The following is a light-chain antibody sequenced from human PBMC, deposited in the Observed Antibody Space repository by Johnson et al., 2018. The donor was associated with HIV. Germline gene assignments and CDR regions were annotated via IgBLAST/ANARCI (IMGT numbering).Light chain of an antibody. V-gene: IGLV1-51*01. CDR3: GTWDSSLSAYV. CDR2: DNN. CDR1: SSNIGNNY. Sequence: QSVLTQPPSVSAAPGQKVTISCSGSSSNIGNNYVSWYQQVPGTAPKLLIYDNNERPSGIPDRFSGSKSGTSATVGITGLQTGDEGDYYCGTWDSSLSAYVFGTGTKVTVL. J-gene: IGLJ1*01.